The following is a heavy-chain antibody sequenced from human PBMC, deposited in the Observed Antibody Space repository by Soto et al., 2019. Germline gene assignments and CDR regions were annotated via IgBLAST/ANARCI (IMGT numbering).Heavy chain of an antibody. CDR1: GFTFSSYS. V-gene: IGHV3-48*02. CDR2: ISSSSSTM. D-gene: IGHD1-26*01. Sequence: PGGSLRLSCAASGFTFSSYSMNWVRQAPGKGLEWVSYISSSSSTMYYADSVKGRFTISRDNATNSLFLHMNSLRDEDTAVYYCARDSTDADSGSYSGDYWGQGTLVTVYS. J-gene: IGHJ4*02. CDR3: ARDSTDADSGSYSGDY.